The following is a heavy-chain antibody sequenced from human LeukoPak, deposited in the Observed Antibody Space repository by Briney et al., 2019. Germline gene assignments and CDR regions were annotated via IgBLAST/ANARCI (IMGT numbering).Heavy chain of an antibody. J-gene: IGHJ5*02. D-gene: IGHD2/OR15-2a*01. Sequence: ASVKVSCKASGYTFTDYYMHWVRQAPGQGLEWMGRIIPILGIANYAQKFQGRVTITADKSTSTAYMELSSLRSEDTAVYYCARDSTPPFDPWGQGTLVTVSS. CDR2: IIPILGIA. V-gene: IGHV1-69*04. CDR1: GYTFTDYY. CDR3: ARDSTPPFDP.